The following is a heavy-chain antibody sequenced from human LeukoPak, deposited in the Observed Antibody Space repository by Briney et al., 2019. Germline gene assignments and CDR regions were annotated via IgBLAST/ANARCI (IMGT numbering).Heavy chain of an antibody. V-gene: IGHV1-8*03. J-gene: IGHJ6*03. CDR3: ARGPAYSNHGASYYYYMDV. CDR2: MNPNSGNT. Sequence: ASVKVSCKASGYTFTNYDINWVRQATGHRLEWMGWMNPNSGNTGYAEKFQGGVTITRDTSITTAYMELSSLRSEDSAVYYCARGPAYSNHGASYYYYMDVWGKGTTVTVSS. CDR1: GYTFTNYD. D-gene: IGHD4-11*01.